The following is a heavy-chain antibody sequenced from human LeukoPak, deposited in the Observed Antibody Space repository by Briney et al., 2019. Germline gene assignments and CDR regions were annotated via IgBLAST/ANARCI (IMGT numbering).Heavy chain of an antibody. J-gene: IGHJ4*02. Sequence: PGGSLRLSCAASGFTFSSYGMHWVRQAPGKGLEWVAVISYDGSNKYYADSVKGRFTISRDNSKNTLYLQMNSLRAEDTAVYYCAKQRHSITGRSIFGYWGQGTLVTVSS. CDR2: ISYDGSNK. D-gene: IGHD1-20*01. CDR3: AKQRHSITGRSIFGY. CDR1: GFTFSSYG. V-gene: IGHV3-30*18.